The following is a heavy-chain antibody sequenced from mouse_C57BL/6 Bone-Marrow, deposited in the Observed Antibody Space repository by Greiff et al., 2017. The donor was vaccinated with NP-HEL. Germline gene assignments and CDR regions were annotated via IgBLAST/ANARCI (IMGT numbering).Heavy chain of an antibody. V-gene: IGHV1-54*01. CDR1: GYAFTNYL. CDR3: ARGGNFDY. Sequence: QVQLKQSGAELVRPGTSVKVSCKASGYAFTNYLIEWVKQRPGQGLEWIGVINPGSGGTKYNEKFKGKATLTADKSSSTAYMQLSSLTSEDTAVYFCARGGNFDYWGQGTTLTVSS. CDR2: INPGSGGT. J-gene: IGHJ2*01.